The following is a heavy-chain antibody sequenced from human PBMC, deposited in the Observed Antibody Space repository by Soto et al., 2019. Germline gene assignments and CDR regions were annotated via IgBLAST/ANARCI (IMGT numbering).Heavy chain of an antibody. CDR1: GFTFNTFY. CDR3: ARLSVPESSFDY. D-gene: IGHD2-2*01. J-gene: IGHJ4*02. V-gene: IGHV3-7*03. CDR2: INQGGSER. Sequence: GGSLRLSCAASGFTFNTFYMDWVRQAPGKGLEWVGNINQGGSERTYADSVRGRFTISRDNAKNSLYLQMNSLRAEDTAVYYCARLSVPESSFDYWGKGTLVTVSS.